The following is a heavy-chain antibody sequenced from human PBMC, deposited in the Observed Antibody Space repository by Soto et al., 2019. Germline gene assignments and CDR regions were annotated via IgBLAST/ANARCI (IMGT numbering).Heavy chain of an antibody. Sequence: QVQLQQWGAGLLKPSETLSLTCAVYGGSFSGYYWSWIRQPPGKGLEWIGEINHSGSTNYNPPLRRRVTTSVDTSKNQFSLKLSSVTAADTAVYYCARRHDPNYYGSGSYKSNWFAPWGQGTLVTVSS. CDR2: INHSGST. V-gene: IGHV4-34*01. CDR1: GGSFSGYY. J-gene: IGHJ5*02. D-gene: IGHD3-10*01. CDR3: ARRHDPNYYGSGSYKSNWFAP.